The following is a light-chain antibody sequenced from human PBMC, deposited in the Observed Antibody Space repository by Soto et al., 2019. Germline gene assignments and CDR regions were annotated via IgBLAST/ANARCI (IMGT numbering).Light chain of an antibody. V-gene: IGLV1-47*02. Sequence: QSALTQPPSASGTPGQRVTISCSGSSSNIGSNYVYWYQQLPGTAPKLLIYSNNQRPSGVPDRFSGSKSGTSASLAISGLRSEDEADYYCAAWDDSLSGPTYVFGTGTKVTLL. CDR1: SSNIGSNY. J-gene: IGLJ1*01. CDR2: SNN. CDR3: AAWDDSLSGPTYV.